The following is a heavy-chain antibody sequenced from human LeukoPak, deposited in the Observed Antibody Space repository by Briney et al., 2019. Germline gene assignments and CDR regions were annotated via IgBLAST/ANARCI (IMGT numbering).Heavy chain of an antibody. D-gene: IGHD6-19*01. J-gene: IGHJ3*02. V-gene: IGHV4-4*07. CDR1: GGSISSYY. CDR2: IYTSGSI. CDR3: ARAGRMAEPGTFDI. Sequence: SETLSLTCTVSGGSISSYYWTWIRQPAGKGLEWIGRIYTSGSIDYNPSLKSRVTMSIDTSKNQFSLKLSSVTSADTAVYYCARAGRMAEPGTFDIWGQGTMVTVSS.